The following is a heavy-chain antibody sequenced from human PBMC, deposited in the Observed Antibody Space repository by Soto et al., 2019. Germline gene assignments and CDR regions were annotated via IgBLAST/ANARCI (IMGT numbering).Heavy chain of an antibody. CDR1: GGSISSYY. CDR3: ARAPSLQYPSYYYGSGSLPDY. D-gene: IGHD3-10*01. CDR2: IYYSGST. Sequence: SETLSLTCTVSGGSISSYYWSWIRQPPGKGLEWIGYIYYSGSTNYNPSLKSRVTISVDTSKNQFSLKLSSVTAADTAVYYCARAPSLQYPSYYYGSGSLPDYWGQGTLVTVSS. V-gene: IGHV4-59*01. J-gene: IGHJ4*02.